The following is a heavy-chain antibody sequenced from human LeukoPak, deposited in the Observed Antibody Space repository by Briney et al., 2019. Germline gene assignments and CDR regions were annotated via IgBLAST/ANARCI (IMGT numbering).Heavy chain of an antibody. V-gene: IGHV4-59*01. D-gene: IGHD6-25*01. CDR1: GGSISSYY. J-gene: IGHJ6*02. Sequence: KTSETLSLTCTVSGGSISSYYWSWIRQPPGKGLEWIGYIYYSGSTNYNPSLKSRVTISVDTSKNQFSLKLSSVTAADTAVYYCARVRVVAADYYYYYGMDVWGQGTTVTDSS. CDR2: IYYSGST. CDR3: ARVRVVAADYYYYYGMDV.